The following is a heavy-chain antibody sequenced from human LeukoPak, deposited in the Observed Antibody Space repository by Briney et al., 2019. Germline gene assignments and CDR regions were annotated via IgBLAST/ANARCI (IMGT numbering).Heavy chain of an antibody. V-gene: IGHV4-34*01. CDR3: ARHYPIVGATTWFDY. J-gene: IGHJ4*02. CDR1: GGSFSGYH. D-gene: IGHD1-26*01. CDR2: INHSGST. Sequence: SETLSLTCVVYGGSFSGYHWSWIRQPPGKGLEWIGEINHSGSTNYNPSLKSRVTISVDTSKNQFSLKLSSVTAADTAVYYCARHYPIVGATTWFDYWGQGTLVTVSS.